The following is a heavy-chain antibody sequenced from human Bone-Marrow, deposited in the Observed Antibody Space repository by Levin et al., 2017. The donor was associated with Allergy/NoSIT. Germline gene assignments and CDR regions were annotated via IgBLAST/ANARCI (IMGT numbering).Heavy chain of an antibody. J-gene: IGHJ3*02. CDR2: ISSNGGST. CDR1: GFTFSSYA. CDR3: ARDRGSSWYLDAFDI. D-gene: IGHD6-13*01. V-gene: IGHV3-64*01. Sequence: GGSLRLSCAASGFTFSSYAMHWVRQAPGKGLEYVSAISSNGGSTYYANSVKGRFTISRDNSKNTLYLQMGSLRAEDMAVYYCARDRGSSWYLDAFDIWGQGTMVTVSS.